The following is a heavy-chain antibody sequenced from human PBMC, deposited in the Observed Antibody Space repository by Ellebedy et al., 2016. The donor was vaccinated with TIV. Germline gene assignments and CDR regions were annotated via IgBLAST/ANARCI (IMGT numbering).Heavy chain of an antibody. CDR1: GYTFTSYD. D-gene: IGHD5-12*01. J-gene: IGHJ4*02. Sequence: ASVKVSXXASGYTFTSYDINWVRQATGQGLEWMGWMNPNSGNTGYAQKFQGRVTMTRNTSTSTAYMELRSLRSDDTAVYYCARDRRIVATIDDYWGQGTLVTVSS. V-gene: IGHV1-8*01. CDR2: MNPNSGNT. CDR3: ARDRRIVATIDDY.